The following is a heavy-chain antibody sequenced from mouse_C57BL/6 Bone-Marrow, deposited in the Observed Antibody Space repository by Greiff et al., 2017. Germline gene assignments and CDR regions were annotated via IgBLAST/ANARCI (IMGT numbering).Heavy chain of an antibody. CDR1: GYTFTSYW. J-gene: IGHJ3*01. Sequence: QVQLQQPGAELVKPGASVKLSCKASGYTFTSYWIHWVKQRPGQGLEWIGMIHPNSGSTNYNEKFKSKATLTVDKSSSTAYMQLSSLSSEDSAVYYCARRNYYYSNYPAWFAYWGQGTLVTVSA. CDR2: IHPNSGST. D-gene: IGHD2-5*01. V-gene: IGHV1-64*01. CDR3: ARRNYYYSNYPAWFAY.